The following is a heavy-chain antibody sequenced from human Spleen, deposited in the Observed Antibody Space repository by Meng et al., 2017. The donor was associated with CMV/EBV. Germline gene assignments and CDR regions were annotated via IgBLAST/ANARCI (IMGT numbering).Heavy chain of an antibody. J-gene: IGHJ5*02. Sequence: SVKVSCKASGYTFTSYYMHWVRQAPGQGLEWMGIINPSGGSTSYAQKFQGRVTMTRDTSTSTVYMELSSLRSEDTAVYYCARDLRVYCSSTSCHNWFDPWGQGTLVTVSS. D-gene: IGHD2-2*01. CDR2: INPSGGST. CDR3: ARDLRVYCSSTSCHNWFDP. V-gene: IGHV1-46*01. CDR1: GYTFTSYY.